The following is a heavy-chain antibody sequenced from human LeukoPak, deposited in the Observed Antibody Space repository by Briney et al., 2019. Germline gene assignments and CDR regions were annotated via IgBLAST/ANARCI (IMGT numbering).Heavy chain of an antibody. Sequence: GGSLRLSCAASGFTFSSYAMSWVRQAPGKGLEWVSVIINSGGSTYYADSVKGRFTISRDNSKNTLYLQMNILRAEDTAVYYCAKEGTGANYFDYWGQGTLVTVSS. J-gene: IGHJ4*02. D-gene: IGHD7-27*01. CDR3: AKEGTGANYFDY. V-gene: IGHV3-23*01. CDR1: GFTFSSYA. CDR2: IINSGGST.